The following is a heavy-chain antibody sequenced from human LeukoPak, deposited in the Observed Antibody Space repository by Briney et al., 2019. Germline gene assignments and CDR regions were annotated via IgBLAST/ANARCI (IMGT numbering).Heavy chain of an antibody. CDR3: AKDPYRVVVATGNYLDP. Sequence: PGGSLRLSCAASGFTFSSYGMHWVRQAPGEGLEWVAVIWYDGSNKYYADSVKGRFTISRDNSKNTLYLQMNSLRAEDTAVYYCAKDPYRVVVATGNYLDPWGQGTLVTVSS. CDR1: GFTFSSYG. V-gene: IGHV3-33*06. D-gene: IGHD2-15*01. J-gene: IGHJ5*02. CDR2: IWYDGSNK.